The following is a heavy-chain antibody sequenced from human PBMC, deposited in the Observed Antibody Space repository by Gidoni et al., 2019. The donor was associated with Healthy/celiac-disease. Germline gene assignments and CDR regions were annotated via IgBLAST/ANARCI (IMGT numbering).Heavy chain of an antibody. CDR2: SSGSGGST. CDR1: GFTFSSYA. V-gene: IGHV3-23*01. Sequence: EVQLLESGGGLVQPGGSLRLSCAASGFTFSSYAMSWGRQAPGKGLGWVSASSGSGGSTYYADSVKGRFTISRDNSKNTLYLQMNSLRAEDTAVYYCAKDLRMDTAMTSDGEWGQGTLVTVSS. D-gene: IGHD5-18*01. J-gene: IGHJ4*02. CDR3: AKDLRMDTAMTSDGE.